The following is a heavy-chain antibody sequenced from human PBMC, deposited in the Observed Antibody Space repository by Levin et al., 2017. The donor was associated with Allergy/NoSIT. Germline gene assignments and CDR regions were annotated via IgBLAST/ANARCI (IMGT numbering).Heavy chain of an antibody. CDR2: ISSSSYYI. J-gene: IGHJ6*02. CDR1: RFTFSDYS. Sequence: GGSLRLSCAASRFTFSDYSMNWVRQAPGKGLEWVSSISSSSYYIYYADSVKGRFTISRDNAKNSLYLQMNSLRAEDTAVYYCARDLLLWFGNRPVYDGMDVWGQGTTVTVSS. CDR3: ARDLLLWFGNRPVYDGMDV. V-gene: IGHV3-21*01. D-gene: IGHD3-10*01.